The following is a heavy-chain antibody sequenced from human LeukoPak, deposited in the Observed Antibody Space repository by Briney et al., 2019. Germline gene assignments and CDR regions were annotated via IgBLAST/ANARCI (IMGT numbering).Heavy chain of an antibody. CDR1: GDSVSSKTVA. CDR2: TYYRSKWYN. V-gene: IGHV6-1*01. J-gene: IGHJ4*02. Sequence: SQTLSLTCAISGDSVSSKTVAWNWIRQSPSRGLEWLGRTYYRSKWYNDYAVSVKSRITINSDTSKNQFSLQLNSVTPEDTAVYLCTRYNSAWYFDYWGQGILVTVSS. CDR3: TRYNSAWYFDY. D-gene: IGHD6-19*01.